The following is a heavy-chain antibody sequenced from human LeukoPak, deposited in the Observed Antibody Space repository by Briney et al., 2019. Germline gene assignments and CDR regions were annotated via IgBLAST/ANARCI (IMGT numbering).Heavy chain of an antibody. CDR3: ARGGDIMADYYYYYMDV. CDR1: GFTFSRYT. V-gene: IGHV3-21*01. J-gene: IGHJ6*03. Sequence: GGSLRLSCAASGFTFSRYTMIWVRQAPGKGLEWVSSISSSSSYIYYADSVKGRFTISRDNAKNSLYLQMNSLRAEDTAMYYCARGGDIMADYYYYYMDVWGKGTTVTVSS. D-gene: IGHD3-16*01. CDR2: ISSSSSYI.